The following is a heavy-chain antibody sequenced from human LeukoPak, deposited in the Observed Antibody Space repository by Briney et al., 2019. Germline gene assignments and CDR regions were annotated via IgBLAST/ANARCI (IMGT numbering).Heavy chain of an antibody. CDR2: ISYSSSAI. J-gene: IGHJ4*02. CDR3: ARDSYGSSGYYYVSDY. D-gene: IGHD3-22*01. CDR1: GFTFSTYS. Sequence: RGSDTLSCAATGFTFSTYSMNWVSQAPGKGLEWVSYISYSSSAIYYADSVKGRFTISRDNAKNSLSLQMNSLRDEDTAVYYCARDSYGSSGYYYVSDYWGQGNLVTGSS. V-gene: IGHV3-48*02.